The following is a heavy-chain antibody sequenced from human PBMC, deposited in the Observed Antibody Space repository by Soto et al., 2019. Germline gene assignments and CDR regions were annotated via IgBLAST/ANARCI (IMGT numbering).Heavy chain of an antibody. J-gene: IGHJ6*02. D-gene: IGHD2-2*01. CDR3: ARVPSVVTPGNDYFGVDV. V-gene: IGHV5-51*01. Sequence: PGESLKISCKGSGYSFTYYWIAWVRQRPGKDLEWMGIIDPNDADTRYNPSFQGQVTISADKSISTAYLQWTSLKTSDTAMYYCARVPSVVTPGNDYFGVDVWGQGTTVTVSS. CDR2: IDPNDADT. CDR1: GYSFTYYW.